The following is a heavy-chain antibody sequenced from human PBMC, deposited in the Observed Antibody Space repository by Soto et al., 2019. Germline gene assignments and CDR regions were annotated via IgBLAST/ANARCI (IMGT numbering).Heavy chain of an antibody. Sequence: EVQLVETGGGLIQPGGSLRLSCAASGFTVSSNYMSWVRQAPGKGLEWVSVIYSGGSTYYADSVKGRFTISRDNSKNTLYLQMNSLRAEDTAVYYCARDRGGGYSLHDAFDIWGQGTMVTFSS. CDR2: IYSGGST. V-gene: IGHV3-53*02. J-gene: IGHJ3*02. CDR3: ARDRGGGYSLHDAFDI. D-gene: IGHD2-21*01. CDR1: GFTVSSNY.